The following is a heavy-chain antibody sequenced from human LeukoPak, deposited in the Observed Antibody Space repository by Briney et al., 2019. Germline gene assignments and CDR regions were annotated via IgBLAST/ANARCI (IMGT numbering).Heavy chain of an antibody. V-gene: IGHV4-34*01. CDR3: ARAYYYDSTGYFEDEY. Sequence: SETLFLTCAVYGGSLSGYNWFCIRQPPAKGREWIGKINHSGRTNYNPSLKSRVTISIDKSENRYSVKLTSVTAADSAVYFCARAYYYDSTGYFEDEYWGQGTLVAVS. CDR2: INHSGRT. J-gene: IGHJ4*02. D-gene: IGHD3-22*01. CDR1: GGSLSGYN.